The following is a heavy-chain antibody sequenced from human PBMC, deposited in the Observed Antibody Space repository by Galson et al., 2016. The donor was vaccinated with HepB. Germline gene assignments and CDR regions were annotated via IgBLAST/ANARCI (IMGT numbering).Heavy chain of an antibody. Sequence: SLRLSCAASGFTFSSYAMNWVRQAPGKGLEWLSSITAGGNTIYYADSVKGRFTISRDNAKSSLYLQLNSLSADDTAMFYCARIAADGSTFDYWGQGTLVTVSS. J-gene: IGHJ4*02. CDR3: ARIAADGSTFDY. V-gene: IGHV3-48*01. CDR2: ITAGGNTI. CDR1: GFTFSSYA. D-gene: IGHD6-13*01.